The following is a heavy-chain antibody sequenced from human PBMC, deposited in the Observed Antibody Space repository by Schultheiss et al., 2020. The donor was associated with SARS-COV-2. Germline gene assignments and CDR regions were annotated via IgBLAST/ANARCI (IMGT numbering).Heavy chain of an antibody. Sequence: ASVKVSCKASGYTFTSYDINWVRQATGQGLEWMGWMNPNSGNTGYAQKLQGRVTMTTDTSTSTAYMELRSLRSDDTAVYYCARANTVTSWGRYYYYGMDVWGQGTTVTVSS. CDR1: GYTFTSYD. CDR3: ARANTVTSWGRYYYYGMDV. J-gene: IGHJ6*02. D-gene: IGHD4-11*01. V-gene: IGHV1-8*01. CDR2: MNPNSGNT.